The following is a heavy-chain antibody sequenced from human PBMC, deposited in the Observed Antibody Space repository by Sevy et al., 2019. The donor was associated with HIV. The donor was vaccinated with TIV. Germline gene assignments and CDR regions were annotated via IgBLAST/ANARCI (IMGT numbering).Heavy chain of an antibody. V-gene: IGHV3-33*01. CDR2: IWNDGSDK. Sequence: GGSLRLSCAASGFTFSYYGKNWVRQAPGKGLEWVAEIWNDGSDKYYADSVKGRFTISRDSSTLYLQMNSLRAEDTAVYYCARDWNHGVFDYWGQGTLVTVSS. CDR3: ARDWNHGVFDY. J-gene: IGHJ4*02. D-gene: IGHD1-1*01. CDR1: GFTFSYYG.